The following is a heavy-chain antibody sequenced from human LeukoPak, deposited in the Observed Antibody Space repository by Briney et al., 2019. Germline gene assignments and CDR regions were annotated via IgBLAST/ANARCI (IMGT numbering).Heavy chain of an antibody. V-gene: IGHV3-21*01. CDR3: AKDDYSSSWAFDY. D-gene: IGHD6-13*01. J-gene: IGHJ4*02. Sequence: GGSLRLACAASGFTFSSYSMDWVRQAPGKGLEWVSSISSSSNYIYYADSVKGRFTISRDNAKNSLYLQMNSLRAEDTAVYYCAKDDYSSSWAFDYWGQGTLVTVSS. CDR2: ISSSSNYI. CDR1: GFTFSSYS.